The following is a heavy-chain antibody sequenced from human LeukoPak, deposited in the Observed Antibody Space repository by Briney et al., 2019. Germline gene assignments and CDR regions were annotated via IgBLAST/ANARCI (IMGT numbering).Heavy chain of an antibody. D-gene: IGHD3-16*01. CDR1: GFNFIDYS. V-gene: IGHV3-48*04. Sequence: PGGSLRLSCAASGFNFIDYSMNWVRQAPGKGLEWISYIGISSGNTKYADSVKGRFTISRDNAKNSLSLQMDSLRAEDTAVYYCARGGLWGGDYWGQGTLVTVSS. CDR3: ARGGLWGGDY. J-gene: IGHJ4*02. CDR2: IGISSGNT.